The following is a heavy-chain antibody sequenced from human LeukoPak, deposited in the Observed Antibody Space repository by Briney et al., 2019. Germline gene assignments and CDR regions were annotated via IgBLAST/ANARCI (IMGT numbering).Heavy chain of an antibody. CDR1: GFTFSTYS. V-gene: IGHV3-48*04. D-gene: IGHD3-10*02. Sequence: GGSLRLSCAASGFTFSTYSMNWVRQAPGKGPEWVSYISSSSSTIYYADSVKGRFTISSDNAKNSLYLQMNSLRAEDTAVYYCAELGITMIGGVWGKGTTVTISS. CDR3: AELGITMIGGV. CDR2: ISSSSSTI. J-gene: IGHJ6*04.